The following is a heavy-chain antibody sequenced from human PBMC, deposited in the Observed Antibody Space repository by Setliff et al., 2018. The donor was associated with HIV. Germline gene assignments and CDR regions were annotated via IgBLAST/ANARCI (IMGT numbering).Heavy chain of an antibody. V-gene: IGHV4-38-2*02. CDR2: IYYSGST. J-gene: IGHJ3*02. CDR1: GYSINSVNY. CDR3: ARVGHYFDAFDI. D-gene: IGHD3-22*01. Sequence: SETLSLTCSVSGYSINSVNYWDWIRQPPGKGLEWIGNIYYSGSTYYNPSLNSRVTISVDTSKNHFSLKLTSVTAADTAIYYCARVGHYFDAFDIWGQGTMVTVSS.